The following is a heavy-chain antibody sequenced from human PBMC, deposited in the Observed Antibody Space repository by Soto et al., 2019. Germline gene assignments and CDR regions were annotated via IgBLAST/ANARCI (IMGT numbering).Heavy chain of an antibody. J-gene: IGHJ6*02. CDR3: ARDLTWSGENGRNV. CDR2: IYASGNT. CDR1: GGSISGDY. V-gene: IGHV4-4*07. D-gene: IGHD3-10*02. Sequence: SETLSLTCTVSGGSISGDYWSWIRQPAGKGLEWIGRIYASGNTNNHTSLKGRLTMSVDTSRKQCSLELRSVTAANTAAYYCARDLTWSGENGRNVWGQGTTVTVAS.